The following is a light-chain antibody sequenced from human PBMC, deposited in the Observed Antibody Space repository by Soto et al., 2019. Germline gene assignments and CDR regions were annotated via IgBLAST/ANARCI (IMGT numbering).Light chain of an antibody. CDR3: QQYNSYPIT. Sequence: DIQMTQSPSTLSAFVGDSVTITCRASQSISSWLAWYQQKPGKAPKSLIYKASSLESGVPSRFSGGGSGTEFTLTISSLQPDDFATYYCQQYNSYPITFGQGTRLEIK. CDR1: QSISSW. V-gene: IGKV1-5*03. J-gene: IGKJ5*01. CDR2: KAS.